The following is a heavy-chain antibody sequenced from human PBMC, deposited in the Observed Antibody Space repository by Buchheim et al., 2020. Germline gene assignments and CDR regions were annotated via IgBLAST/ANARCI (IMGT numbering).Heavy chain of an antibody. CDR3: ARVPTTVVTGYFDP. CDR2: ISDDGSNK. Sequence: QVQLVESGGGVVQPGRSLRLSCAASGFTFSNYAMHWVRQAPGKGLEWVAVISDDGSNKYNADSVKGRFTISRDNSKNTLYLQMNSLRPEDTAVYYCARVPTTVVTGYFDPWGQGTL. V-gene: IGHV3-30-3*01. J-gene: IGHJ5*02. D-gene: IGHD4-23*01. CDR1: GFTFSNYA.